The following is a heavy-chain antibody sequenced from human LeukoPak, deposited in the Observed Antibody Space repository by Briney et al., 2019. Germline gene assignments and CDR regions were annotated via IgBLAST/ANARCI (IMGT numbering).Heavy chain of an antibody. J-gene: IGHJ6*02. CDR1: GYTFTSYG. D-gene: IGHD1-1*01. CDR3: AREDVRRARYPGPYYYYGMDV. Sequence: ASVKVSCKASGYTFTSYGISWVRQAPGQGLEWMGWISAYNGNTNYAQKLQGRVTMTTDTSTSTAYMELRSLRSDDTAVYYCAREDVRRARYPGPYYYYGMDVWGQGTTVTVSS. V-gene: IGHV1-18*01. CDR2: ISAYNGNT.